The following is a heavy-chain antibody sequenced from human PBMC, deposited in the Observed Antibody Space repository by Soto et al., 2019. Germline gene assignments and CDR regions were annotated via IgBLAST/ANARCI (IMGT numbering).Heavy chain of an antibody. CDR1: GFSFNNAW. J-gene: IGHJ6*03. D-gene: IGHD3-3*01. V-gene: IGHV3-15*04. CDR2: IESKTDGGTT. Sequence: VHLVESGGGLVKPGGSLRLSCAASGFSFNNAWMNWVRQAPGKGLEWIGRIESKTDGGTTDYAAPVKGRFTISRADSKHTLYLQMNSLKIEDTAVYYCSADAKTIFGAIIIHTHYMDIWGKGTTVTVSS. CDR3: SADAKTIFGAIIIHTHYMDI.